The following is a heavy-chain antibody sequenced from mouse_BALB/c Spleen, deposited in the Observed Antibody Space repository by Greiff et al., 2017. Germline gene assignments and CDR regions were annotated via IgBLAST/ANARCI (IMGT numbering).Heavy chain of an antibody. Sequence: EVMLVESGGGLVKPGGSLKLSCAASGFTFSSYAMSWVRQTPEKRLEWVASISSGGSTYYPDSVKGRFTISRDNARNILYLQMSSLRSEDTAMYYCARGGGPSFDYWGQGTTLTVSS. V-gene: IGHV5-6-5*01. CDR2: ISSGGST. CDR1: GFTFSSYA. J-gene: IGHJ2*01. CDR3: ARGGGPSFDY.